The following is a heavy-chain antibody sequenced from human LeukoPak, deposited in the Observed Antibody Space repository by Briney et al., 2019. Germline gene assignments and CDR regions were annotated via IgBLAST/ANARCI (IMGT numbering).Heavy chain of an antibody. CDR3: ATKRGYCSSTSCRPFDY. Sequence: ASVKVSCKASGYTFTGYYMHWVRQAPGQGLEWMGWINPNSGGTNYAQKFQGRVTMTRDTSISTAYMELSRLRSDDTAVYYCATKRGYCSSTSCRPFDYWGQGTLVTVSS. D-gene: IGHD2-2*01. CDR1: GYTFTGYY. V-gene: IGHV1-2*02. CDR2: INPNSGGT. J-gene: IGHJ4*02.